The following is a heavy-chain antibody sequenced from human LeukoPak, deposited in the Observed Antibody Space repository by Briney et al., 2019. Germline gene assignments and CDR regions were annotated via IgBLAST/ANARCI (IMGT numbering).Heavy chain of an antibody. CDR2: ISSSGSTI. CDR1: GFTFSSYE. V-gene: IGHV3-48*03. CDR3: ARDPAYYDILTDPKAFDI. Sequence: AGGSLRLSCAAAGFTFSSYEMNWVRQAPGKGLEWVSYISSSGSTIYYADSVKGRFTISRDNAKNSLYLQMNSLRAEDTAVYYCARDPAYYDILTDPKAFDIWGQGTMVTVSS. D-gene: IGHD3-9*01. J-gene: IGHJ3*02.